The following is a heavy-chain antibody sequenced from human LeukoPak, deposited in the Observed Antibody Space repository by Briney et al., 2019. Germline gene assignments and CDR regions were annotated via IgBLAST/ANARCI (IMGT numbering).Heavy chain of an antibody. Sequence: PSETLSLTCTVSGGSISSSSYYWGWIRQPPGKGLEWIGSIYYTGSTYYNPSLKSRIAISVDTSKKQFSLKLYSVTAADTAVYYCAREGPTSGFDYWGQGTQVTVSS. D-gene: IGHD3-10*01. J-gene: IGHJ4*02. CDR3: AREGPTSGFDY. CDR1: GGSISSSSYY. CDR2: IYYTGST. V-gene: IGHV4-39*07.